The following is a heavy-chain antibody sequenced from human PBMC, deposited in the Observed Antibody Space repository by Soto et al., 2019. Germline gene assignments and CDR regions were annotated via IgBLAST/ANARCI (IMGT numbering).Heavy chain of an antibody. CDR3: AREVTGTQPGDWFDP. J-gene: IGHJ5*02. CDR2: IYYSGST. CDR1: GGSISSYY. D-gene: IGHD1-20*01. Sequence: PSETLSLTCTVSGGSISSYYWSWIRQPPGKGLEWIGYIYYSGSTNYNPSLKSRVTISVDTSKNQFSLKLSSVTAADTAVYYCAREVTGTQPGDWFDPWGQGTLVTVSS. V-gene: IGHV4-59*12.